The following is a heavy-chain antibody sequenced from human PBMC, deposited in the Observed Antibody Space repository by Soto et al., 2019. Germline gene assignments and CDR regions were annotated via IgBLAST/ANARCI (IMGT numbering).Heavy chain of an antibody. D-gene: IGHD6-13*01. Sequence: SVKVSCKAAGGTFSSYTISWVRQAPGQGLEWMGRIIPILGIANYAQKFQGRVTITADKSTSTAYMELSSLRSEDTAVYYCARGLKAAAGIDWFDPWGQGTLVTVSS. CDR2: IIPILGIA. J-gene: IGHJ5*02. CDR3: ARGLKAAAGIDWFDP. V-gene: IGHV1-69*02. CDR1: GGTFSSYT.